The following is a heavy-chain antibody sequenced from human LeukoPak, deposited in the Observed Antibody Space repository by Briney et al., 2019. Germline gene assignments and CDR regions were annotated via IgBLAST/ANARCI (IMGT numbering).Heavy chain of an antibody. CDR3: AKDAQRGFDYSNSLQN. J-gene: IGHJ1*01. V-gene: IGHV3-30*02. CDR2: IWSDGSDK. Sequence: GGSLRLSCAASGFTFSHYGMHWVRQTPGAGLEWVAVIWSDGSDKYYAKSVKGRFTISRDNSKNFLFLQMNTLRAEDTAVYYRAKDAQRGFDYSNSLQNWGQGILVTVSS. CDR1: GFTFSHYG. D-gene: IGHD4-11*01.